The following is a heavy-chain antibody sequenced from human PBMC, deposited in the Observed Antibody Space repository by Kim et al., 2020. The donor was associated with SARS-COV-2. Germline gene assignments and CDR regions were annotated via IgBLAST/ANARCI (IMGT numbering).Heavy chain of an antibody. CDR3: AKGGPASGPFDY. D-gene: IGHD2-2*01. V-gene: IGHV3-23*01. CDR2: T. Sequence: TSHADSVKGRYTISRDNSKNTLYLQMNTLRAEDTAVYYCAKGGPASGPFDYWGQGTLVTVSS. J-gene: IGHJ4*02.